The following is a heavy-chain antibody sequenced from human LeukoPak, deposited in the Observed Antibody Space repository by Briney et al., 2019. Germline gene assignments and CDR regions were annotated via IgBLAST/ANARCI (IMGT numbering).Heavy chain of an antibody. J-gene: IGHJ4*02. D-gene: IGHD1-26*01. V-gene: IGHV3-30*01. Sequence: GRSLRLSCAASGFTFSSYAMHWVRQAPGKGLEWVAVISYDGSNRYYADSVKGRFTISRDKSKNTLYLQMNSLRAEDTAVYYCAREGYSGSYYGYWGQGTLVTVSS. CDR3: AREGYSGSYYGY. CDR2: ISYDGSNR. CDR1: GFTFSSYA.